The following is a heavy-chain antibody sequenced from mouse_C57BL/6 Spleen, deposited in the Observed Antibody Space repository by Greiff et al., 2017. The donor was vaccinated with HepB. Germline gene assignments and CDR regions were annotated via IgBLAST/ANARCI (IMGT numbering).Heavy chain of an antibody. CDR3: ASLQEIKDYDNY. Sequence: VQLQQPGAKLVKPGASVKLSCKASGYTFTSYWMHWVKQRPGRGLEWIGRIDPNSGGTKYNEKFKSKATLTVDKPSSTAYMQLSSLTSEDSAVYYCASLQEIKDYDNYWGQGTTLTVSS. CDR1: GYTFTSYW. D-gene: IGHD2-4*01. J-gene: IGHJ2*01. V-gene: IGHV1-72*01. CDR2: IDPNSGGT.